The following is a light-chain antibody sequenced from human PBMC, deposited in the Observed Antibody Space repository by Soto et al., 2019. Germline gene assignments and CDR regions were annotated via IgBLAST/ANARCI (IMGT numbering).Light chain of an antibody. Sequence: DIQMTQSPSSLSTSVGDTVTITCRASQGIGNDLGWYQQKPGKAPKLLIYDASNLETGVPSRFSGSGSGTDFTFTISSLQPEDIATYYCQQYDNLPFTFGPGTKVDIK. CDR2: DAS. J-gene: IGKJ3*01. CDR1: QGIGND. CDR3: QQYDNLPFT. V-gene: IGKV1-33*01.